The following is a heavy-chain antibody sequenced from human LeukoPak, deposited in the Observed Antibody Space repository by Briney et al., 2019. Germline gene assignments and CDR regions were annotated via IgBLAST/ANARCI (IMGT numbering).Heavy chain of an antibody. D-gene: IGHD3-3*01. V-gene: IGHV3-30-3*01. Sequence: GGSLRLSCAASGFTFSSYAMHWVRQAPGKELEWVAVISYDGSNKYYADSVKGRFTISRDNSKNTLYLQMNSLRAEDTAVYYCASETAKYYDFWSGYYTDYWGQGTLVTVSS. CDR2: ISYDGSNK. CDR3: ASETAKYYDFWSGYYTDY. J-gene: IGHJ4*02. CDR1: GFTFSSYA.